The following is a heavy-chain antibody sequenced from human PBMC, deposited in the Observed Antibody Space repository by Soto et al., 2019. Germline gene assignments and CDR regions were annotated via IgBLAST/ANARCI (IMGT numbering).Heavy chain of an antibody. V-gene: IGHV3-30*02. CDR3: AKGKGVGATPDGANC. D-gene: IGHD1-26*01. CDR1: GIIFNGFG. Sequence: GGSLRLSCAASGIIFNGFGMHWVRQVPGKGLEWVAVIRYDGDTTYNADSVKGRFTVSRDTSKNTVDLQMNSLRAEDTAVYYCAKGKGVGATPDGANCWGQGTLVTVSS. CDR2: IRYDGDTT. J-gene: IGHJ4*02.